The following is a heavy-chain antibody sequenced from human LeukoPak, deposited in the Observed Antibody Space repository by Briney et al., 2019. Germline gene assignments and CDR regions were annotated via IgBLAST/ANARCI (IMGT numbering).Heavy chain of an antibody. Sequence: ASVKVSCKASGYMFSSYGISWVRQAPGQGLEWVGWISAYSGNTNYAQNLQDRVTMTIDTSTSTAYMELSSLRSEDTAVYYRARGPLEMATSYFDYWGQGTLVTVSS. V-gene: IGHV1-18*01. CDR3: ARGPLEMATSYFDY. D-gene: IGHD5-12*01. CDR1: GYMFSSYG. J-gene: IGHJ4*02. CDR2: ISAYSGNT.